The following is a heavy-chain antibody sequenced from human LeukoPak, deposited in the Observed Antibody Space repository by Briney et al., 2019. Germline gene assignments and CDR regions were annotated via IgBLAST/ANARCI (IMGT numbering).Heavy chain of an antibody. J-gene: IGHJ6*02. CDR1: GYTFTGYY. V-gene: IGHV1-2*02. D-gene: IGHD4-17*01. CDR2: INPNSGGT. Sequence: ASVKVSCKASGYTFTGYYMHWVRQAPGQGLEWMGWINPNSGGTNYAQKFQGRVTMTRDTSISTAYMELSRLRSDDTAVYYCARDQTTVTTPSHYYYGMDVWGQGTTVTVSS. CDR3: ARDQTTVTTPSHYYYGMDV.